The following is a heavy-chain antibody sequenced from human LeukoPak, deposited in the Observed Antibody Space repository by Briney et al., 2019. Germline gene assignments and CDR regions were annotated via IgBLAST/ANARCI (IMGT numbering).Heavy chain of an antibody. CDR2: ISIDGRT. CDR3: ARRKIQLWLQGNWFDP. CDR1: GGSFSGYY. V-gene: IGHV4-59*10. J-gene: IGHJ5*02. Sequence: SETLSLTCAVYGGSFSGYYWSWIRQPAGRGLEWIGRISIDGRTNYNPSLKSRVTMSSDTSKNQFSLKLSSVTAADTAVYYCARRKIQLWLQGNWFDPWGQGTLVTVSS. D-gene: IGHD5-18*01.